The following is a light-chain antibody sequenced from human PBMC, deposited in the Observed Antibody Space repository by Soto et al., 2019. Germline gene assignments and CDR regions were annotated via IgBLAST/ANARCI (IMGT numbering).Light chain of an antibody. CDR3: QSYDSGLSGWL. J-gene: IGLJ2*01. V-gene: IGLV1-40*01. Sequence: QSVLTQPPSVSGAPGQRVTISFTWSSSNIGAVFDVHWYQQVPGTAPKLLIYENTKRPSGVTDRFSGSKSGTSASLAITGLQAEDEADYYCQSYDSGLSGWLFGGGTKLTVL. CDR1: SSNIGAVFD. CDR2: ENT.